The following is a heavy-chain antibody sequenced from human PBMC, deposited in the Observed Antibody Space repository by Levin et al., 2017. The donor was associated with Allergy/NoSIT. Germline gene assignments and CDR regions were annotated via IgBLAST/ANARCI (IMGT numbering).Heavy chain of an antibody. CDR3: ASSTPDNGWIYFDP. CDR1: GDSINSSY. Sequence: SQTLSLTCTVSGDSINSSYWSWIRQPPGKGLEWIGYMYYSGSTTYNPSLTSRVSMSVDTSKNQFSLKLSSVTTADTAVYYCASSTPDNGWIYFDPWGQGTLVTVSS. V-gene: IGHV4-59*01. D-gene: IGHD5-12*01. J-gene: IGHJ4*02. CDR2: MYYSGST.